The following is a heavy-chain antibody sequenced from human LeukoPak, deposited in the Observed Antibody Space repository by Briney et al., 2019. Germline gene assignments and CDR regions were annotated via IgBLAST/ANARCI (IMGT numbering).Heavy chain of an antibody. Sequence: PSETLSLTCAVYGGSFSGYYWSWIRQPPGKGLEWIGETNHSGSTNYNPSLKSRVTISVDTSKNQFSLKLSSVTAADTAVYYCARGPYYYGSGSYYRKLKPKKNWFDPWGQGTLVTVSS. CDR1: GGSFSGYY. D-gene: IGHD3-10*01. V-gene: IGHV4-34*01. CDR3: ARGPYYYGSGSYYRKLKPKKNWFDP. J-gene: IGHJ5*02. CDR2: TNHSGST.